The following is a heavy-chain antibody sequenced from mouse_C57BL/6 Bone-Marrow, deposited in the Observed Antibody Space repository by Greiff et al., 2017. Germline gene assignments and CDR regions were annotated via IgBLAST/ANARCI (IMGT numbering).Heavy chain of an antibody. J-gene: IGHJ3*01. CDR3: ARDHYYGSRGFAY. D-gene: IGHD1-1*01. Sequence: QVQLKESGAELARPGASVKLSCKASGYTFTSYGISWVKQRTGQGLEWIGEIYPRSGNTYYNEKFKGKATLTADKSSSTAYMELRSLTFEDSAVYFCARDHYYGSRGFAYWGQGTLVTVSA. V-gene: IGHV1-81*01. CDR2: IYPRSGNT. CDR1: GYTFTSYG.